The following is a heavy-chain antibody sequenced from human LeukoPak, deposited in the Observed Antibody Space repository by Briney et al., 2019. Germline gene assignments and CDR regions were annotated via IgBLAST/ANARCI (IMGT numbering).Heavy chain of an antibody. J-gene: IGHJ4*02. V-gene: IGHV4-59*01. D-gene: IGHD4-11*01. CDR3: ARDDNYGIFVNVDY. Sequence: SETLSLTCTVSGGSISSYYWSWIRQPPGKGLEWIGYIYYSGSTNYNPSLKSRVTISVDTSKNQFSLKLSSVIAADTAVYYCARDDNYGIFVNVDYWGQGTLVTVSS. CDR1: GGSISSYY. CDR2: IYYSGST.